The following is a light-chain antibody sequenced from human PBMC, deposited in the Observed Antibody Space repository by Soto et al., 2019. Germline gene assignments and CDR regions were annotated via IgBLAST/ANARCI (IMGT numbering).Light chain of an antibody. CDR2: DAS. CDR3: LQHNTYPLT. J-gene: IGKJ4*01. Sequence: DIQMTHSPSTLSASVGDRVTITCRASQSISSWLAWYQQKPGKAPKLLIYDASSLESGVPSRFSGSGSGTEFTLTISSLQPEDFATYYCLQHNTYPLTFGGGTKVDIK. V-gene: IGKV1-5*01. CDR1: QSISSW.